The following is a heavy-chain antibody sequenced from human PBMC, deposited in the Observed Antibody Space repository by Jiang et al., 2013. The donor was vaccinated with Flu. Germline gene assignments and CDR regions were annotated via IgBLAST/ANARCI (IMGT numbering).Heavy chain of an antibody. D-gene: IGHD6-19*01. V-gene: IGHV4-39*01. CDR3: ARRKEAVAGTGFDY. CDR2: IYYSGST. J-gene: IGHJ4*02. Sequence: PGLVKPSETLSLTCTVSGGSISSSSYYWGWIRQPPGKGLEWIGSIYYSGSTYYNPSLKSRVTISVDTSKNQFSLKLSSVTAADTAVYYCARRKEAVAGTGFDYWGQGTLVTVSS. CDR1: GGSISSSSYY.